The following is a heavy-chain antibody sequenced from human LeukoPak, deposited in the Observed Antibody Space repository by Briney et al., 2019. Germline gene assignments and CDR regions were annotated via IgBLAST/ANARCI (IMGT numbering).Heavy chain of an antibody. CDR2: ISDSGGRT. CDR1: GITLSNYG. D-gene: IGHD3-22*01. CDR3: AKRGVVIRVILVGFHKEAYYFDS. J-gene: IGHJ4*02. V-gene: IGHV3-23*01. Sequence: PGGSLRLSCAVSGITLSNYGMSWVHQAPGKGLEWVAGISDSGGRTNYADSVKGRFAISRDNPKNTLYLQTNSLRAEDTAVYFCAKRGVVIRVILVGFHKEAYYFDSWGQGALVTVSS.